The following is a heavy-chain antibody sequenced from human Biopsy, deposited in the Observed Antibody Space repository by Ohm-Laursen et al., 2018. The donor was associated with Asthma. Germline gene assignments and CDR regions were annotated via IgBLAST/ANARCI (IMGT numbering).Heavy chain of an antibody. CDR2: INPSGGST. CDR3: ARAGALIVGATMGY. V-gene: IGHV1-46*01. D-gene: IGHD1-26*01. J-gene: IGHJ4*02. Sequence: SVKVSCKASGYPFIGYHIHWMRQAPGQGLEWMGIINPSGGSTSYAQKFQGRVTMTRDTSTSTVYMELSSLRSEDTAVYYCARAGALIVGATMGYWGQGTLVTVSS. CDR1: GYPFIGYH.